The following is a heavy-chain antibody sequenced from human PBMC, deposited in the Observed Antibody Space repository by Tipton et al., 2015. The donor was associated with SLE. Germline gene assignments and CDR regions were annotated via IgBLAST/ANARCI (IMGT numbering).Heavy chain of an antibody. CDR3: AREQWGYYYMDV. Sequence: TLSLTCTVSGDSISRGLYYWTWIRQPAGKTLEWIGRAYTSDSTNYSPSLKSRVTISVDASKNQFSPKMTSVTAADTAVYYCAREQWGYYYMDVWGKGTTVTVSS. CDR2: AYTSDST. J-gene: IGHJ6*03. CDR1: GDSISRGLYY. D-gene: IGHD7-27*01. V-gene: IGHV4-61*02.